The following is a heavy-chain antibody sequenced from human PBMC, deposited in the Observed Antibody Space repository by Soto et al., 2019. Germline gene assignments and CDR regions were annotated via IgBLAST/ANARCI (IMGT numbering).Heavy chain of an antibody. CDR3: ARDLRMITFGGVTVPLFDY. J-gene: IGHJ4*02. D-gene: IGHD3-16*02. V-gene: IGHV1-46*01. CDR2: INPSGGST. Sequence: QVQLVQSGAEVKKPGASVKVSCKASGYTFTSYYMHWVRQAPGQGLEWMGIINPSGGSTSYAQKFQGRVTMTRDTSTSTVYMELSSLRSEDTAVYYCARDLRMITFGGVTVPLFDYWGQGTLVTVSS. CDR1: GYTFTSYY.